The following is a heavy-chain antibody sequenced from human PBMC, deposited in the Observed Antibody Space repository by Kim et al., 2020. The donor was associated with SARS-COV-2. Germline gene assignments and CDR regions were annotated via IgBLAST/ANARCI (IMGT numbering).Heavy chain of an antibody. CDR2: IYGDGGST. J-gene: IGHJ4*02. D-gene: IGHD3-3*01. Sequence: GGSLRLSCAASGSTFRSYAMSWVRQAPGKGLEWVSVIYGDGGSTYYADSVKGRFTVSRDNSKNTLYLQMNSLRAADTAVYYCAKSIWGSGYSYYFDYWGQGTRVTVSS. CDR1: GSTFRSYA. V-gene: IGHV3-23*03. CDR3: AKSIWGSGYSYYFDY.